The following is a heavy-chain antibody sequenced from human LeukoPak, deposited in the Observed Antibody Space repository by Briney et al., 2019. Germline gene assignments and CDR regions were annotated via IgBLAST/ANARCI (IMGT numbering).Heavy chain of an antibody. CDR1: GGSISSYY. D-gene: IGHD3-9*01. V-gene: IGHV4-59*08. CDR3: ARLTRYYDTLTGYTAECYFDY. CDR2: IYYSGST. Sequence: SETLSLTCTVSGGSISSYYWSWIRQPPGKGLEWIGYIYYSGSTNYNPSLKSRVTISVDTSKNQFSLKLSSVTAADTAVYYCARLTRYYDTLTGYTAECYFDYWGQGTLVTVSS. J-gene: IGHJ4*02.